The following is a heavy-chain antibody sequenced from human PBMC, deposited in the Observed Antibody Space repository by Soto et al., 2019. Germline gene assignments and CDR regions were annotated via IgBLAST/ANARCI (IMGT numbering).Heavy chain of an antibody. D-gene: IGHD3-16*01. CDR2: IFYLGSS. V-gene: IGHV4-39*01. Sequence: XETLTNNCTVSGDSIISSDFYWGWVRQPPGKGLEWIGSIFYLGSSYYNPSLKSRVTMSVDTSKNQFSLRLRSVTAEDTAGYHCAFGNLSYYFDYAGQGYPVTVSS. CDR1: GDSIISSDFY. CDR3: AFGNLSYYFDY. J-gene: IGHJ4*02.